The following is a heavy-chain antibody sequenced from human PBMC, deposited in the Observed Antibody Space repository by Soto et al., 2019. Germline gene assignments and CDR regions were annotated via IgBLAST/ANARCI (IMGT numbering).Heavy chain of an antibody. D-gene: IGHD6-13*01. CDR1: GFTFSSYA. V-gene: IGHV3-30-3*01. CDR3: ARAWPVLVQVYFFYGMDV. Sequence: QVQLVESGGGVVQPGRSLRLSCAASGFTFSSYAIHWVRQAPGKGLEWVAVISYDGSNKYYAASVKGRFTISRENSKNTLYLRMNSLRAEDTAVYYCARAWPVLVQVYFFYGMDVWGQGTTVTVSS. CDR2: ISYDGSNK. J-gene: IGHJ6*02.